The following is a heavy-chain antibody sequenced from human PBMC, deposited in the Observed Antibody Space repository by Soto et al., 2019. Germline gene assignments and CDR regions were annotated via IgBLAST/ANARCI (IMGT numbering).Heavy chain of an antibody. CDR2: IRSKANGYGT. CDR1: GFSFSGSA. CDR3: TTAAYIYCGTSGCSDN. Sequence: ELQLVESGGGLVQPGGSLKLSCAASGFSFSGSAMHWVRQASGIGPEWVGRIRSKANGYGTTYAASVKGRFTISRDDSKNTAYLQMNSLKTDDTAMYYCTTAAYIYCGTSGCSDNWGQGTLVTVSS. D-gene: IGHD2-21*01. J-gene: IGHJ4*02. V-gene: IGHV3-73*01.